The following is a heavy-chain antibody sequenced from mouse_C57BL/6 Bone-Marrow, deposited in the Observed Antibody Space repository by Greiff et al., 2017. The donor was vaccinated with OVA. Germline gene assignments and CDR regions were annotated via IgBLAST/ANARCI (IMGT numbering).Heavy chain of an antibody. D-gene: IGHD2-4*01. V-gene: IGHV1-54*01. CDR3: ARSGDYDRDY. Sequence: VKLQQSGAELVRPGTSVKVSCKASGYAFTNYLIEWVKQRPGQGLEWIGVINPGSGGTNYNEKFKGKATLTADKSSSTAYMQLSSLTSEDSAVYLCARSGDYDRDYWGQGTTLTVSS. CDR2: INPGSGGT. CDR1: GYAFTNYL. J-gene: IGHJ2*01.